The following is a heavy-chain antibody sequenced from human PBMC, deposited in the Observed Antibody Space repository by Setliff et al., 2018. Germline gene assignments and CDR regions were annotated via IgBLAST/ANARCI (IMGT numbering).Heavy chain of an antibody. D-gene: IGHD1-26*01. CDR2: ISAYNGNT. CDR1: GYTFFTYG. Sequence: ASVKVSCKASGYTFFTYGVNWVRQAPGQGLEWMGWISAYNGNTNYAQNLQDRVTMSTDTSTGTGYMELRSLKSDDSAVYYCAGDRSLGATRRLAYWGQGTLVTVSS. J-gene: IGHJ4*02. V-gene: IGHV1-18*01. CDR3: AGDRSLGATRRLAY.